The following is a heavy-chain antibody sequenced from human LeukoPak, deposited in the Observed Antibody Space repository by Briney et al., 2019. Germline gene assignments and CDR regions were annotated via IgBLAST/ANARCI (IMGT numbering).Heavy chain of an antibody. D-gene: IGHD1-14*01. V-gene: IGHV1-69*04. CDR2: IIPILGIA. J-gene: IGHJ5*02. Sequence: ASGKVSCKASEGTFSSYAISWARQAPGQGLEWMGRIIPILGIANYAQKFQGRVTITADKSTSTAYMELSSLRSEDTAVYYCAALTGPDEEGSFDPWGQGTLVTVSS. CDR3: AALTGPDEEGSFDP. CDR1: EGTFSSYA.